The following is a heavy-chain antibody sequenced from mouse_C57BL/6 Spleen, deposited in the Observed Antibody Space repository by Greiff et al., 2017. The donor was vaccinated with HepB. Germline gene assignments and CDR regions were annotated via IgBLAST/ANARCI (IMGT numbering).Heavy chain of an antibody. CDR2: IRNKANGYTT. D-gene: IGHD2-4*01. J-gene: IGHJ4*01. CDR3: ARYMGGLRRDYYAMDY. CDR1: GFTFTDYY. V-gene: IGHV7-3*01. Sequence: EVKLMESGGGLVQPGGSLSLSCAASGFTFTDYYMSWVRQPPGKALEWLGFIRNKANGYTTEYSASVKGRFTISRDNSQSILYLQMNALRAEDSATYYCARYMGGLRRDYYAMDYWGQGTSVTVSS.